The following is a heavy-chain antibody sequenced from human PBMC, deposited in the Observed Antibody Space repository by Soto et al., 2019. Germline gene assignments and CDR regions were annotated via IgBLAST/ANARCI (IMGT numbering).Heavy chain of an antibody. CDR1: GFTFSSYA. CDR3: AKAVWKDANKRPPFDP. D-gene: IGHD3-16*01. CDR2: ISGSGGST. Sequence: EVQLLESGGGLVQPGGSLRLSCAASGFTFSSYAMSWVRQAPGKGLAWVSAISGSGGSTYYGDSVKGRFTISRDNSKNTLYLQMNSLRAEDTAVYYCAKAVWKDANKRPPFDPWGQGTLVTVSS. V-gene: IGHV3-23*01. J-gene: IGHJ5*02.